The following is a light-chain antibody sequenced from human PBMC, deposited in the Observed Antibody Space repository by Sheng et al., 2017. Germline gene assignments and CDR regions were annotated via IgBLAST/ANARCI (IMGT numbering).Light chain of an antibody. Sequence: DIQMTQSPSTLSASVGDRVTITCRASERISNWLAWYQQKPGKAPTVVIYKASTLESGVPSRFSGSGSGTEFTLTISSLQPDDFATYYCQQYNSFPYTFGLGDQVGDQ. CDR2: KAS. J-gene: IGKJ2*01. CDR1: ERISNW. V-gene: IGKV1-5*03. CDR3: QQYNSFPYT.